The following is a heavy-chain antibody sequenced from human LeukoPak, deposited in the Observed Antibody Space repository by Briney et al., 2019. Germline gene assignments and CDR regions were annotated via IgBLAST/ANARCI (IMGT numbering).Heavy chain of an antibody. Sequence: GASVKVSCKASGYTFTGYYMHWVRQAPGQGLEWMGWINPNSGGTNYAQKFQGRVTMTRDTSISTAYMELSRLRSDDTAVYYCARGRGMSYSGYAYWGQGTLVTVSS. CDR1: GYTFTGYY. D-gene: IGHD5-12*01. CDR2: INPNSGGT. J-gene: IGHJ4*02. CDR3: ARGRGMSYSGYAY. V-gene: IGHV1-2*02.